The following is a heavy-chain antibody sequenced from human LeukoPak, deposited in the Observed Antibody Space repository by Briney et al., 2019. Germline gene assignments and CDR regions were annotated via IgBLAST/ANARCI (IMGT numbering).Heavy chain of an antibody. CDR1: GYTFTSYY. CDR2: INPSGGST. V-gene: IGHV1-46*01. Sequence: ASVKVYCKASGYTFTSYYMHWLRQAPGQGLEWMGIINPSGGSTSYAQKFQGRVTMTRDMSTSTVYMELSSLRSEDTAVYYCASATWTYSSGWPLDYWGQGTLVTVSS. CDR3: ASATWTYSSGWPLDY. D-gene: IGHD6-19*01. J-gene: IGHJ4*02.